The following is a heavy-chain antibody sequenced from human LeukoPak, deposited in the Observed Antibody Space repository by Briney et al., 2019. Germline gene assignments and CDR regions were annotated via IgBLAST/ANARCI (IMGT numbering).Heavy chain of an antibody. Sequence: ASVKVSCKASGGTFSSYTISWVRQAPGQGLEWVGRIIPILGIANYAQKFQGRVTITADKSTSTAYMELSSLRSEDTAVYYCSGWCSSTSCYDRDYYYYGMDVWGQGTTVTVSS. CDR2: IIPILGIA. CDR3: SGWCSSTSCYDRDYYYYGMDV. J-gene: IGHJ6*02. V-gene: IGHV1-69*02. CDR1: GGTFSSYT. D-gene: IGHD2-2*01.